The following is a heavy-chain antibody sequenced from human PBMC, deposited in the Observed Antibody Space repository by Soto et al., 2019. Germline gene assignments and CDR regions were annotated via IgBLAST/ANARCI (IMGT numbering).Heavy chain of an antibody. Sequence: GESLKISCKGSGYSFTSYWIGWVRQMPGKGLEWMGIIYPGDSDTRYSPSFQGQVTISADKSISTAYLQWSSLKASDTAMYYCARHGGQVVSYSNYHYYMDGWGKGTTVTVSS. CDR1: GYSFTSYW. J-gene: IGHJ6*03. D-gene: IGHD6-6*01. CDR3: ARHGGQVVSYSNYHYYMDG. V-gene: IGHV5-51*01. CDR2: IYPGDSDT.